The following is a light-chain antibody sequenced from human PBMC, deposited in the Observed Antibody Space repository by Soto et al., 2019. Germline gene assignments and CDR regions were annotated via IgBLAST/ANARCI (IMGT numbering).Light chain of an antibody. V-gene: IGKV3-20*01. CDR2: GAS. CDR3: QQSFTTPS. CDR1: PSVSGSN. J-gene: IGKJ5*01. Sequence: IVLTQSPGTLPLSPREIATLSCRASPSVSGSNLAWYQQKPGQAPRLVIYGASSRATGIPARFSGSGSGTDFTLTISNLQSEAFATYYCQQSFTTPSFGQGTRLEIK.